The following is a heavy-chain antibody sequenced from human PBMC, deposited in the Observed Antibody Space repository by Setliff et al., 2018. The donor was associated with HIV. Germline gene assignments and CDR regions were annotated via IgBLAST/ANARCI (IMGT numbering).Heavy chain of an antibody. V-gene: IGHV4-39*01. CDR3: GRVAGYCAPSRCYGYNAFDI. D-gene: IGHD2-15*01. J-gene: IGHJ3*02. CDR1: GGSVSTSSYS. Sequence: LSLTWTVSGGSVSTSSYSWGWIRQPPEKGLEWIGTIYHTGKTYYNSSLNSRVTIAVDTSKDQFSLNLSTVTAADTAVYYCGRVAGYCAPSRCYGYNAFDIWGPGTMVTVSS. CDR2: IYHTGKT.